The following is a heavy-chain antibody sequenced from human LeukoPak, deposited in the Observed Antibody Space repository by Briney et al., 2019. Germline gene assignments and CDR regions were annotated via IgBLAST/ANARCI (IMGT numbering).Heavy chain of an antibody. CDR2: IYYSGST. Sequence: SETLSLTCTVSGGSISSGGYYWSWLRQHSGKGLEWIGYIYYSGSTYYHPSLKSRVTITVDTSKNQLSLKLSSVAAADTAVYYCARVASSEDYYYYYGMDVWGQGTTVTVSS. CDR3: ARVASSEDYYYYYGMDV. V-gene: IGHV4-31*03. D-gene: IGHD2-15*01. J-gene: IGHJ6*02. CDR1: GGSISSGGYY.